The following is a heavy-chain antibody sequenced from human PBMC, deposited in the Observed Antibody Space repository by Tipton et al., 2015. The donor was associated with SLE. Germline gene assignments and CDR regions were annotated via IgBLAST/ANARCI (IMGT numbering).Heavy chain of an antibody. V-gene: IGHV4-59*11. CDR3: AREWGDAFDI. CDR1: GGSISSHY. Sequence: TLSLTCTVSGGSISSHYWSWIRQPPGKGLEWIGYIYYSGSTKYNPSFKSRVTISVDTSKNQFSLKLSSVTAADTAVYYCAREWGDAFDIWGQGTMVTVSS. CDR2: IYYSGST. D-gene: IGHD3-16*01. J-gene: IGHJ3*02.